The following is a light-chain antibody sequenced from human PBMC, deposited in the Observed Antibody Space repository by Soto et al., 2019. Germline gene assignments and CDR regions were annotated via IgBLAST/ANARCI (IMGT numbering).Light chain of an antibody. CDR2: GAS. V-gene: IGKV3-20*01. CDR3: QQYGSSSST. CDR1: QSVSSIY. J-gene: IGKJ1*01. Sequence: GERATLSCRASQSVSSIYLAWYQHNPGQAPRLLIYGASSRATGIPDRFSGSGSGTDFTLTISSLEPDDFAVYYCQQYGSSSSTFRRGTKVDIK.